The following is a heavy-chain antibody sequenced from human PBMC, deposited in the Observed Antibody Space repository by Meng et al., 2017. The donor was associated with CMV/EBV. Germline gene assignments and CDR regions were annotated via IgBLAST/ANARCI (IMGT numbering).Heavy chain of an antibody. CDR2: INWNGGST. D-gene: IGHD3-10*01. V-gene: IGHV3-20*04. Sequence: GGSLKISCAASGFTFDDYGMSWVRQAPGKGLEWVSGINWNGGSTGYADSVKGRFTISRDNAKNSLYLQMNSLRAEDTALYYCARDGKKWFGEDLGGGMDVWGQGTTVTVSS. CDR3: ARDGKKWFGEDLGGGMDV. CDR1: GFTFDDYG. J-gene: IGHJ6*02.